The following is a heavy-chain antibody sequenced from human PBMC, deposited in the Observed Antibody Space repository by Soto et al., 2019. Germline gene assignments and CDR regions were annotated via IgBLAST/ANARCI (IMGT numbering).Heavy chain of an antibody. CDR1: GGTFSSDA. CDR2: IIPIFGTA. V-gene: IGHV1-69*01. CDR3: ARLLPAAAIAPGYYGMDV. Sequence: QVQLVQSGAEVKNPGSSVKVSCKASGGTFSSDAISWVRQAPGQGLEWMGGIIPIFGTANYAPKFQGRVTITADESTSTAYMELSSLRSEDTAVYYCARLLPAAAIAPGYYGMDVWGQGTTVTVSS. J-gene: IGHJ6*02. D-gene: IGHD2-2*01.